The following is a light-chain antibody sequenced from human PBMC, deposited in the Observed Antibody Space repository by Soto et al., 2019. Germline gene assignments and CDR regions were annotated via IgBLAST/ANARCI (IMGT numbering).Light chain of an antibody. Sequence: DIQMTQSPSSLSASVGDRVTITCRASQSISDYLNWYQQRPGEAPKLLIYAASRLNSGVPSRFSGSGSGTDFTLTISSLQPEDFATYYCQQSHSTPPITFGQGTRLEIK. CDR3: QQSHSTPPIT. CDR1: QSISDY. V-gene: IGKV1-39*01. J-gene: IGKJ5*01. CDR2: AAS.